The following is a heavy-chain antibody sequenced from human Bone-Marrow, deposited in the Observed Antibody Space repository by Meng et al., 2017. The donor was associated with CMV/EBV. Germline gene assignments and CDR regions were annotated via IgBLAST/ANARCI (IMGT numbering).Heavy chain of an antibody. CDR3: ARDVTTLGYSGMDV. Sequence: GGSLRLSCAASGFIFSSYSMNWVRQAPGKGLEWVALIAYDGSIEYYADSVRGRFTISRDNSKNTLYVHMNSLRPEDTATYYCARDVTTLGYSGMDVWGQGTTVTVSS. CDR1: GFIFSSYS. V-gene: IGHV3-30*03. J-gene: IGHJ6*02. D-gene: IGHD4-11*01. CDR2: IAYDGSIE.